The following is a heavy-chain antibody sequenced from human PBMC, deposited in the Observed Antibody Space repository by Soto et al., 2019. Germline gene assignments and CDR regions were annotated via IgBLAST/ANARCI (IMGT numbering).Heavy chain of an antibody. CDR3: ARRLATTTGPGAFDI. D-gene: IGHD1-1*01. J-gene: IGHJ3*02. CDR1: GYTFTSDD. Sequence: ASVKVSCKGSGYTFTSDDINWVRQAKGQGLEWMGWMNPNSGNTGYAQKFQGRVTMTRNTSISTAYMELSSLRSEDTAVYYCARRLATTTGPGAFDIWGQGTMVTVSS. V-gene: IGHV1-8*01. CDR2: MNPNSGNT.